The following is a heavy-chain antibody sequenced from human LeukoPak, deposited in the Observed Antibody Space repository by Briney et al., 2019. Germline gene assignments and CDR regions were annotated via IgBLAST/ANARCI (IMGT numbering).Heavy chain of an antibody. CDR1: DGSISSYY. V-gene: IGHV4-59*01. CDR3: ARGVGDYYFDY. J-gene: IGHJ4*02. CDR2: IYYSGST. Sequence: SETLSLTCTVSDGSISSYYWSWIRQPPGKGLKWIGYIYYSGSTNYTPSLKSRVTISVDTSKNQFSLNLSSVTAADTAVYYCARGVGDYYFDYWGQGALVTVSS. D-gene: IGHD4-17*01.